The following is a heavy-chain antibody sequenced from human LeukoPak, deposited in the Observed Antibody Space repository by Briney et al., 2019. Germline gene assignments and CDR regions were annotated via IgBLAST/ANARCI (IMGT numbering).Heavy chain of an antibody. D-gene: IGHD6-19*01. J-gene: IGHJ4*02. CDR1: GGSFSGYY. V-gene: IGHV4-34*01. Sequence: SETLSLTCAVYGGSFSGYYWSWIRKPPGKGREWMGEINHSGSTNYNPSLKSRVTISVDTSKNQFSLKLSSVTAADTAVYCCARESIAVAGTFDYWGQGTLVTVSS. CDR2: INHSGST. CDR3: ARESIAVAGTFDY.